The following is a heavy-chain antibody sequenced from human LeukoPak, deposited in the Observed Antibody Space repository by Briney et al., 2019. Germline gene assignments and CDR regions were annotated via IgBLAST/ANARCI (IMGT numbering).Heavy chain of an antibody. D-gene: IGHD3-10*02. CDR3: ARGQTMYY. V-gene: IGHV1-18*01. CDR2: ISPHSHTT. Sequence: ASVTVSCKASGYTFNNLIISWVRQAPGQGLEWVGWISPHSHTTHYAEKFQGRVTMTTDTSTTTVYMELRSLRSDDTAVYFCARGQTMYYWGQGAPVTVSS. CDR1: GYTFNNLI. J-gene: IGHJ4*02.